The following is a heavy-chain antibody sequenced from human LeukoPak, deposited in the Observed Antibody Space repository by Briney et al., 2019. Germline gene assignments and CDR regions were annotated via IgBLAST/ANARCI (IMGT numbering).Heavy chain of an antibody. J-gene: IGHJ5*02. V-gene: IGHV4-34*01. D-gene: IGHD6-13*01. CDR2: INHSGST. CDR3: ARGGAAAGITRYNWFDP. Sequence: SETLSLTCAVYGGSFSGYYWSWIRQPPGKGLEWIGEINHSGSTNYNPSLKSRVTISVDTSKNQFSLKLSSVTAAETAVYYCARGGAAAGITRYNWFDPWGQGTLVTVSS. CDR1: GGSFSGYY.